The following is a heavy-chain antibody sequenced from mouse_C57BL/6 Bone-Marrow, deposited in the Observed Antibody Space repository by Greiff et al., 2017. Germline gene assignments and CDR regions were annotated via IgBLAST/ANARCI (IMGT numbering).Heavy chain of an antibody. Sequence: QVQLQQPGAELVKPGASVKMSCKASGYTFTSYWLTWVKQRPGQGLEWIGAIYPTSGRTNYNEKFKSKAILTVDTSSNTAYMQPSSLTSEDSAVFYCARSGPLGRSFDSWGQGTTLTVSS. D-gene: IGHD4-1*01. CDR1: GYTFTSYW. V-gene: IGHV1-55*01. CDR2: IYPTSGRT. CDR3: ARSGPLGRSFDS. J-gene: IGHJ2*01.